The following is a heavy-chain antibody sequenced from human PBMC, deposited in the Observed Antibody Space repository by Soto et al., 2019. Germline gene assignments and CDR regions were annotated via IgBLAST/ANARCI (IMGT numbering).Heavy chain of an antibody. V-gene: IGHV4-31*03. CDR1: GVSINSAGYY. Sequence: PSEILSLTCNVSGVSINSAGYYWSWIRLHPGKGLEWIGYIFYSGSAYYNPSLKSRATLSVDRSKSQFSLSLNSVTAADTAIYYCARHAQWIIRAYWGQGSLVTVSS. CDR2: IFYSGSA. D-gene: IGHD5-12*01. CDR3: ARHAQWIIRAY. J-gene: IGHJ4*02.